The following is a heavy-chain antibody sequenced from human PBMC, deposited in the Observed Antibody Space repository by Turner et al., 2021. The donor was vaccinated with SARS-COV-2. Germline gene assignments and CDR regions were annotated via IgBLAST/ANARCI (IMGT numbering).Heavy chain of an antibody. CDR3: AGHLEAAGAAYVARFDP. Sequence: LQLQGSGPGLAKPWATLSLTCTVCRGYISSSSYDWGWIRQPPGKGLEWVGSIYYGGSTTYNPSFKSGGTISVDTYKNQFVLQLTTVTAADAAVYYCAGHLEAAGAAYVARFDPWGQGTLVTVSS. CDR1: RGYISSSSYD. J-gene: IGHJ5*02. CDR2: IYYGGST. V-gene: IGHV4-39*01. D-gene: IGHD6-13*01.